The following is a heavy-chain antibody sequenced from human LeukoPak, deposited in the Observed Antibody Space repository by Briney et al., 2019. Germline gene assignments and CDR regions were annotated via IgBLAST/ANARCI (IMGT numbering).Heavy chain of an antibody. V-gene: IGHV3-21*01. J-gene: IGHJ3*02. CDR1: GFTFSSYS. CDR2: ISSSSSYI. D-gene: IGHD3-3*01. Sequence: GGSLRLSCAASGFTFSSYSMNWVRQAPGKGLEWVSSISSSSSYIYYADSVKGRFTISRDNAKNSLYLQMNSLRAEDTAVYYCAREDLKSQAFDIWGQGTMVTVSS. CDR3: AREDLKSQAFDI.